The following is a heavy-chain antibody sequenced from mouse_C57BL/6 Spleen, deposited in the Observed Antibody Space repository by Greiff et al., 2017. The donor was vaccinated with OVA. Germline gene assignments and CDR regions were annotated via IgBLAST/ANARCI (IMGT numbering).Heavy chain of an antibody. CDR2: IDPEDGDT. Sequence: VQLQQSGAELVKPGASVKLSCTASGFNFTDYYMHWVKQRPEQGLEWIGRIDPEDGDTNYTPKFQGKATMTADTSSNTAYLQLSSLTSEDTAVYYCTTSDGGDDVGYWGQGTTLTVSS. CDR1: GFNFTDYY. J-gene: IGHJ2*01. D-gene: IGHD1-1*02. CDR3: TTSDGGDDVGY. V-gene: IGHV14-1*01.